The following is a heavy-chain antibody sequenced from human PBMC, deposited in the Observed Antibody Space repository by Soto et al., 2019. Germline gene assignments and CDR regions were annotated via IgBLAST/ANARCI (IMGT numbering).Heavy chain of an antibody. CDR1: GYTFTGYY. J-gene: IGHJ4*02. D-gene: IGHD2-2*02. Sequence: ASVKVSCKASGYTFTGYYMHWVRQAPGQGLEWMGWINPNSGGTSYAQKFQGRVTMTRDTSISTAYMELSRLRSDDTAVYYCARSDCSSTSCYSSDYWGQGTLVTVSS. V-gene: IGHV1-2*02. CDR2: INPNSGGT. CDR3: ARSDCSSTSCYSSDY.